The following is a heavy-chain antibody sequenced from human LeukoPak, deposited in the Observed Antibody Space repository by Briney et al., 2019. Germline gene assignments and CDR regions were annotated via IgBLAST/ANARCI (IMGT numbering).Heavy chain of an antibody. V-gene: IGHV1-46*01. J-gene: IGHJ3*02. D-gene: IGHD3-10*01. CDR2: INPSDGST. Sequence: ASVKVSCKASGYTFTTYFMHWVRQAPGQGLEWMGIINPSDGSTSFTQKFQGRVNMTRDTSTNIVYMELSSLRFEDTAVYYCARDYYASGKTFDIWGQGTMVTVSS. CDR1: GYTFTTYF. CDR3: ARDYYASGKTFDI.